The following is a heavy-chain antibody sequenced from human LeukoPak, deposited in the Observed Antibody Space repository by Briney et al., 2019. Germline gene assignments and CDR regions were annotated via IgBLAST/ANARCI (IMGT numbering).Heavy chain of an antibody. V-gene: IGHV3-48*01. CDR1: GFTLSTDS. J-gene: IGHJ4*02. D-gene: IGHD2-15*01. CDR3: VRDNPRCCGVVPVNIDDF. CDR2: ISYDSAIK. Sequence: GGYLRLSCAASGFTLSTDSMNWVRPAPGKGLEWISYISYDSAIKYYADSVRGRFTISRDNAKNSLSLQMHSLRAEDTAVYYCVRDNPRCCGVVPVNIDDFWGQGTLVTVSS.